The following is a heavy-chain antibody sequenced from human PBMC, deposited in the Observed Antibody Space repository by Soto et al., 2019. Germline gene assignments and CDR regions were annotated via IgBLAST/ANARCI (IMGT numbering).Heavy chain of an antibody. D-gene: IGHD6-19*01. CDR1: GYIFTDHC. J-gene: IGHJ6*02. Sequence: PGESLKISCKGSGYIFTDHCIVWVRQMAGKGLEWVGIICPGYSNIIYSPSVQGQVTISADMSISTAYLQWSSLKASDTAMYYCARGNSGWYYYGMDVWGQGTTVTVSS. CDR3: ARGNSGWYYYGMDV. V-gene: IGHV5-51*01. CDR2: ICPGYSNI.